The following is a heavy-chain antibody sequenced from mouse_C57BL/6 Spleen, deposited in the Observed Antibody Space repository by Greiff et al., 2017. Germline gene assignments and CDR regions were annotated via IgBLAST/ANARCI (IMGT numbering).Heavy chain of an antibody. CDR3: ARDGSNLYFNY. CDR2: INPKNGGT. Sequence: VQLQQSGPELVKPGASVKIPCKASGYTFTDYNMDWVKQSHGQSLEWIGDINPKNGGTIYNPKFKGKATLTVAKSSSTAYMERRSRRSKDTAVEYCARDGSNLYFNYWGQGTTLTVSS. CDR1: GYTFTDYN. J-gene: IGHJ2*01. D-gene: IGHD2-5*01. V-gene: IGHV1-18*01.